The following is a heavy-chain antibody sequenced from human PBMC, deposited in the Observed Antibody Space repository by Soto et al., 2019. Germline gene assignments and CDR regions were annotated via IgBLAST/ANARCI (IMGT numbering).Heavy chain of an antibody. CDR2: INHSGST. J-gene: IGHJ6*02. V-gene: IGHV4-34*01. CDR1: GGSFSGYY. Sequence: PSETLSLTCAVYGGSFSGYYWSWVRQPPGKGLEWIGEINHSGSTNYNPSPKSRVTISLDTSKNQFSLKLSSVTAADTAVYYCARGVYYYGMDVWGQGTTVIVSS. CDR3: ARGVYYYGMDV.